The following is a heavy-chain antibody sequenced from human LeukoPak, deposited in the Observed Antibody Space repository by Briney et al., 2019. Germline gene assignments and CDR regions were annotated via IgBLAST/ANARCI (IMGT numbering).Heavy chain of an antibody. Sequence: PSETLSLTCAVSGYSISSGYYWGWIRQPPGKGLEWIGSIYHSGSTYYNPSLKSRATISVDTSKNQFSLKLSSVTAADTAVYYCARRVYYYDSSGYYYSVYAFDIWGQGTMVTVSS. CDR1: GYSISSGYY. J-gene: IGHJ3*02. V-gene: IGHV4-38-2*01. CDR3: ARRVYYYDSSGYYYSVYAFDI. CDR2: IYHSGST. D-gene: IGHD3-22*01.